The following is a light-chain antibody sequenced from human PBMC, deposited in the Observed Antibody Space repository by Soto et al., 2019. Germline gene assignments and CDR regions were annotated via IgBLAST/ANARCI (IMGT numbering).Light chain of an antibody. V-gene: IGKV1-5*01. CDR2: DAS. J-gene: IGKJ1*01. CDR3: QQYNNYRWT. Sequence: DIQMTQSPSTLSASVGDRVTITCRASQSISSWLAWYQQKPGKAPKLLIYDASSLESGVPSRFSGSGSVTEFNLAITSLQANDFASYNYQQYNNYRWTFGQGTKVEIK. CDR1: QSISSW.